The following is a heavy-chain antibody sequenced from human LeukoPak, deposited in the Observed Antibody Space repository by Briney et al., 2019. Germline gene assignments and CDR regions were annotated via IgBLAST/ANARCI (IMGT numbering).Heavy chain of an antibody. CDR1: GFTFSSYS. J-gene: IGHJ6*03. D-gene: IGHD3-10*01. CDR3: ARDGGLWFGERRDMDV. CDR2: ISSSSSYI. V-gene: IGHV3-21*01. Sequence: GGSLRLSCAASGFTFSSYSMNWVRQAPGKGLEWVSSISSSSSYIYYADSVKGRFTISRDNAKNSLYLQMNSLRAEDTAVYYCARDGGLWFGERRDMDVWGKGTTVTVSS.